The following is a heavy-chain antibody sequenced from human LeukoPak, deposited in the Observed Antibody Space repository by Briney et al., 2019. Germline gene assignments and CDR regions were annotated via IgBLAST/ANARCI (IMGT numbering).Heavy chain of an antibody. CDR1: GFTFSTYS. Sequence: GGSLRLSCAASGFTFSTYSMNWVRQAPGKGLEWVSSISSGSSYIYYADSVQGRFTISRDNAKNSLYLQMNSLRAEDTAAYYCVRGSNGWSGMDVWGQGTTVTVSS. V-gene: IGHV3-21*01. J-gene: IGHJ6*02. CDR2: ISSGSSYI. CDR3: VRGSNGWSGMDV. D-gene: IGHD6-19*01.